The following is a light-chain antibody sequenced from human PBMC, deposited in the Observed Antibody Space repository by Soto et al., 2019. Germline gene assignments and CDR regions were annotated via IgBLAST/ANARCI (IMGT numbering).Light chain of an antibody. CDR2: EVN. CDR3: TSHAGTINFPYI. J-gene: IGLJ1*01. V-gene: IGLV2-8*01. Sequence: QSALTQPPSASGSPGQSVTISCTGTSSDVGAYNYVSWYRHHPGKAPKPLVYEVNKRPSGVPDRFSGSKSGNTASLTVSGLQAEDEADYYCTSHAGTINFPYIFGTGTKVTVL. CDR1: SSDVGAYNY.